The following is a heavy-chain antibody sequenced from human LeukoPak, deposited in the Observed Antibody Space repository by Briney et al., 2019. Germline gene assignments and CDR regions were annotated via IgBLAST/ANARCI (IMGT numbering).Heavy chain of an antibody. CDR2: ISGSASLT. CDR3: AKKRIAAAGKNDFDY. Sequence: GGSLRLSCAASGFTFSSYAMSWVRQAPGKGLEWVSLISGSASLTYYADSVKGRFTISRDNSKNTVYLQMNSLRVEDTAVYHCAKKRIAAAGKNDFDYWGQGTLVTVSS. V-gene: IGHV3-23*01. J-gene: IGHJ4*02. D-gene: IGHD6-13*01. CDR1: GFTFSSYA.